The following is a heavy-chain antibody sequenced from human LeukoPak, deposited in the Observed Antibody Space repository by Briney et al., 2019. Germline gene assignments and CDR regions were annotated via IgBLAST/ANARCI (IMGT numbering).Heavy chain of an antibody. J-gene: IGHJ4*02. V-gene: IGHV3-7*01. CDR2: IKQDGSEK. CDR1: GFTLSSYW. Sequence: PGGSLRLSCAASGFTLSSYWMSWVRQAPGKGLEWVADIKQDGSEKYYVDSVKGRFTISRDNAKNSLYLQMNSLRAEDTAVYYCARDTFYYYDSSGEGGIDYWGQGTLVTVSS. CDR3: ARDTFYYYDSSGEGGIDY. D-gene: IGHD3-22*01.